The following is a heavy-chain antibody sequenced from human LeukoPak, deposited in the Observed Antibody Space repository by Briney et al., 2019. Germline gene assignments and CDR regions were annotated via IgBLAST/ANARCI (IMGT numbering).Heavy chain of an antibody. V-gene: IGHV1-3*01. CDR1: GYTFTGYY. CDR3: ARGRCSSTSCAPWWFDP. D-gene: IGHD2-2*01. J-gene: IGHJ5*02. Sequence: ASVKVSCKASGYTFTGYYMHWVRQAPGQRLEWMGWINAGNGNTKYSQKFQGRVTITRDTSASTAYMELSSLRSEDTAVYYCARGRCSSTSCAPWWFDPWGQGTLVTVSS. CDR2: INAGNGNT.